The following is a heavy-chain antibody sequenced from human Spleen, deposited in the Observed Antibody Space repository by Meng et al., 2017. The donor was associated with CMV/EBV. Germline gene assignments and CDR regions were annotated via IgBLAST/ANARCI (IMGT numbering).Heavy chain of an antibody. J-gene: IGHJ4*02. CDR2: INHSGST. CDR3: AKMVSLGTYYFDY. Sequence: CAVYGGSFSGYYWSWIRQPPGKGLEWIGEINHSGSTNYNPSLKSRVTISVDTSKNQFSLKLSSVTAADTAVYYCAKMVSLGTYYFDYWGQGTLVTVSS. CDR1: GGSFSGYY. D-gene: IGHD2-8*01. V-gene: IGHV4-34*01.